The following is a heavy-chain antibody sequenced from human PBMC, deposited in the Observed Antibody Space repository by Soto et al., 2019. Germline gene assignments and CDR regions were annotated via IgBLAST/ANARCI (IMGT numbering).Heavy chain of an antibody. D-gene: IGHD3-10*01. CDR3: ASSYGSGYRAFDF. CDR2: VNPIVSMS. CDR1: GDTFNFYS. J-gene: IGHJ4*02. V-gene: IGHV1-69*02. Sequence: QVQLVQSGAEVKRPGSSVQVSCKASGDTFNFYSINWVRQAPGLGLEWMGRVNPIVSMSNYAQKFQGRVTMTVDKSTSTAYMELSSLRSEDTAIYYCASSYGSGYRAFDFWGQGALVTVSS.